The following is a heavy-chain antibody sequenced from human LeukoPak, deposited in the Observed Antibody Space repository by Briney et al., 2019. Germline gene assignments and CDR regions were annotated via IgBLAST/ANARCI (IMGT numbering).Heavy chain of an antibody. J-gene: IGHJ6*02. CDR1: GGSFSGYY. D-gene: IGHD4-17*01. CDR2: INHSGST. CDR3: ARGTVTSAVYYYYGMDV. V-gene: IGHV4-34*01. Sequence: SETLSLTCAVYGGSFSGYYWSWIRQPPGKGLEWIGEINHSGSTNYNPSLKSRVTISVDTSKNQFSLKLSSVTAADTAVYYCARGTVTSAVYYYYGMDVWGQGTTVTVSS.